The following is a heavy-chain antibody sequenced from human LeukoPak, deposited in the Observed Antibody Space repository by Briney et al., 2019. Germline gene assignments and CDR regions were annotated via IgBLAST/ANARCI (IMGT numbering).Heavy chain of an antibody. J-gene: IGHJ4*02. CDR2: ISSSSSTI. CDR1: GFTFSSYS. Sequence: PGGSLRLSCAASGFTFSSYSMNWVRQAPGKGLEWVSYISSSSSTIYYADSVKGRFTISRDNAKNSLYLQMNSLRAEDTAVYYCARGPVAASEDYWGQGTLVTVSS. CDR3: ARGPVAASEDY. V-gene: IGHV3-48*01. D-gene: IGHD2-15*01.